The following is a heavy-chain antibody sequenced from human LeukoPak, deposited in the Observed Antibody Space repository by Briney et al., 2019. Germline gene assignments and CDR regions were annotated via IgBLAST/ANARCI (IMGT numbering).Heavy chain of an antibody. CDR2: FYDSGDF. CDR1: GDSISARH. D-gene: IGHD1-26*01. V-gene: IGHV4-59*08. Sequence: SETLSLTCSVSGDSISARHWTWIRQAPGTGLQWIGYFYDSGDFNYNPSLRSRVTILTDIYTNQLSLTLSSVTAADTAMYYCARLLRPGGRTGDAFDIWGQGTMVTVSS. CDR3: ARLLRPGGRTGDAFDI. J-gene: IGHJ3*02.